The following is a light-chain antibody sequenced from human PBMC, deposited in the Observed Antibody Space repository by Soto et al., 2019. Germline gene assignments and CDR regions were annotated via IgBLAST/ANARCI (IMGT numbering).Light chain of an antibody. CDR3: QQFAISTT. CDR1: QGTSSY. Sequence: VQLTHSPSVLSASVGDTVTITCRASQGTSSYLAWFQQKPGRAPKLLIYGASTLHSGVPSRFSGSGSGTDFTLTISSLQPDDFATYYCQQFAISTTFGQGTKVDI. J-gene: IGKJ1*01. V-gene: IGKV1-9*01. CDR2: GAS.